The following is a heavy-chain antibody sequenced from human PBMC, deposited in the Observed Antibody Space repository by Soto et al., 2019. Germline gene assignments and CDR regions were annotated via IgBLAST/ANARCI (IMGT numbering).Heavy chain of an antibody. D-gene: IGHD5-12*01. CDR2: IKSKTDGGTT. J-gene: IGHJ4*02. V-gene: IGHV3-15*01. CDR1: GFTFSNAW. Sequence: EVQLVESGGGLVKPGGSLRLSCAASGFTFSNAWMSWVRQAPGKGLEWVGRIKSKTDGGTTDYAAPVKGRFTISRDDSKNTLYLQMNSLKTEDTAVYYCTTDHRVDMVATPGDYWGQGTLVTVSS. CDR3: TTDHRVDMVATPGDY.